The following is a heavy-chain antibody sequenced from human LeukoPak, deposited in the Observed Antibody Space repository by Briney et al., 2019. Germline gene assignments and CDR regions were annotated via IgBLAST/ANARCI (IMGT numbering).Heavy chain of an antibody. D-gene: IGHD3-9*01. Sequence: ASVKVSCKVSGYTLTELSMHWVRQAPGKGLEWMGGFDPEDGETIYAQKFQGRVTMTEDTSTDTAYMELSSLRSEDTAVYYCATSSYDVLTGYDLSYYYYGMDVWGQGTTVTVSS. CDR3: ATSSYDVLTGYDLSYYYYGMDV. V-gene: IGHV1-24*01. CDR1: GYTLTELS. J-gene: IGHJ6*02. CDR2: FDPEDGET.